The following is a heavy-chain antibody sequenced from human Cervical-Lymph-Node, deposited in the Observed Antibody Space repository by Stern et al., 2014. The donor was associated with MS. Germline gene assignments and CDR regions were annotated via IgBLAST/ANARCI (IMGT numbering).Heavy chain of an antibody. CDR1: GFAFSIYA. V-gene: IGHV3-30*04. J-gene: IGHJ4*02. CDR2: VSKDGNNE. Sequence: VQLVQSGGAVVQPGRSLRLSCAASGFAFSIYAMHWVRPAPGTGLAWVAVVSKDGNNEYYGDSVKGRFTISRDNSKNTLYLQMNSLRVEDTAVYYCASGYYDSSGYYDRGPDYWGQGTLVTVSS. CDR3: ASGYYDSSGYYDRGPDY. D-gene: IGHD3-22*01.